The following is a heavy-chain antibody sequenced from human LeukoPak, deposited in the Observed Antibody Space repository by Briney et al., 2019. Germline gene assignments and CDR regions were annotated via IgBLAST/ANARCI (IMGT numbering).Heavy chain of an antibody. CDR1: GGSISSYY. J-gene: IGHJ4*02. CDR2: IYYSGST. D-gene: IGHD3-22*01. Sequence: SETLSLTCTVSGGSISSYYWSWIRQPPGKGLEWIGYIYYSGSTNYNPSLKSRVTISVDTSKNQFSLKLSSVTAADTAVYYCARLTNYYDSSGYSGGYFDYWGQGTLVTVSS. CDR3: ARLTNYYDSSGYSGGYFDY. V-gene: IGHV4-59*01.